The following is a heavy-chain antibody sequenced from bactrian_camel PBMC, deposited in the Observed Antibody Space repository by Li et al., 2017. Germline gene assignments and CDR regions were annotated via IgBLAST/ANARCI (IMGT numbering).Heavy chain of an antibody. J-gene: IGHJ4*01. CDR2: LSLDGSA. CDR1: VKLETDNC. CDR3: AGMNFCYEYNRETMAAPDEYNY. Sequence: VQLVESGGGSVQSGGSLTLSCAISVKLETDNCVGRFRQAPGEEREGVAALSLDGSAIYADFVKGRFTISQDSADNTLYLQMNSLKPEDTAMYYCAGMNFCYEYNRETMAAPDEYNYWGQGTQVTVS. D-gene: IGHD4*01. V-gene: IGHV3S53*01.